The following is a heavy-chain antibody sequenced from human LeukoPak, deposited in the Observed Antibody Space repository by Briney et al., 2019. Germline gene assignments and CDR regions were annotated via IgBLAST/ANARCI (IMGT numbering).Heavy chain of an antibody. V-gene: IGHV3-48*04. CDR2: ITNSSSTI. J-gene: IGHJ4*02. CDR1: GFTFSRYS. CDR3: TTAKNDH. Sequence: AGGSLRLSCAASGFTFSRYSINWVRQAPGKGLEWVSYITNSSSTIFYADSVKGRFTISRDNAKNSLYLQMSSLRAEDTAVYYCTTAKNDHWGQGTLVTVSS.